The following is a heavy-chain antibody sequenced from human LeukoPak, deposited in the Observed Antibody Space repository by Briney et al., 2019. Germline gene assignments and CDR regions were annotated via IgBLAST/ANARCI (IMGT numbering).Heavy chain of an antibody. Sequence: SETLSLTCTVSGGSISSYYWSWIRQPPGKGLEWIGYIYYSGSTNYNPSLKSRVTISVDTSKNQFSLKLSSVTAADTAVYYCARDPVAAAPHNDAFDIWGQGTMVTVSS. J-gene: IGHJ3*02. D-gene: IGHD6-13*01. V-gene: IGHV4-59*01. CDR3: ARDPVAAAPHNDAFDI. CDR1: GGSISSYY. CDR2: IYYSGST.